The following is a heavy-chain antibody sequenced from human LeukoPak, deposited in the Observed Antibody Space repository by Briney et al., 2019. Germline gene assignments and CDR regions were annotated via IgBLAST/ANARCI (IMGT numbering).Heavy chain of an antibody. CDR1: GFTINSYS. D-gene: IGHD3-3*01. Sequence: PGGSLRLSCAASGFTINSYSMNWVRQAPGKGLEWVSYISSSSSTIYYADSVKGRFTISRDNAKNSLYLQMNSLRAEDTAVYYCARDDYDFWSSYPYYWGQGTLVTVSS. CDR3: ARDDYDFWSSYPYY. V-gene: IGHV3-48*01. CDR2: ISSSSSTI. J-gene: IGHJ4*02.